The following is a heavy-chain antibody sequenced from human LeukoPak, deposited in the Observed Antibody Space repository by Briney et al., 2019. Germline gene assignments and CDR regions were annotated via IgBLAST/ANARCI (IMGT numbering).Heavy chain of an antibody. CDR2: IKEVGSEK. D-gene: IGHD3-22*01. J-gene: IGHJ4*02. CDR3: ATSPGDYDSSGDSLATGS. CDR1: GFTFSSYW. Sequence: RGSLRLSCAASGFTFSSYWMSWVRQAPGKGLEWVANIKEVGSEKYYVDSVKGRFTISRDNSKNSLYLQMNSLRAEATAVYYCATSPGDYDSSGDSLATGSGGQGSLFTVSS. V-gene: IGHV3-7*01.